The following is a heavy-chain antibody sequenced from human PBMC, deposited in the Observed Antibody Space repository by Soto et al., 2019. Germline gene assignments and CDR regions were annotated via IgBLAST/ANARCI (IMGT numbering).Heavy chain of an antibody. D-gene: IGHD3-10*01. CDR3: ARAATMVRGVKGYDYYGMDV. V-gene: IGHV1-69*13. J-gene: IGHJ6*02. CDR2: IIPIFGTA. CDR1: GGTFSSYA. Sequence: SVKVSCKASGGTFSSYAISWVRQAPGQGLEWMGGIIPIFGTANYAQKFQGRVTITADESTSTAYMELSSLRSEDTAVYYCARAATMVRGVKGYDYYGMDVWGQGTTVTV.